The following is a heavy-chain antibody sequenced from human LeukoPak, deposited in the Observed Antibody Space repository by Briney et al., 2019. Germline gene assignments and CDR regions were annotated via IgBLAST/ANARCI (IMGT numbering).Heavy chain of an antibody. V-gene: IGHV4-30-2*01. D-gene: IGHD3-22*01. J-gene: IGHJ4*02. CDR3: ARGLDRYDSSGYRRYYFDY. CDR2: IYHSGST. Sequence: PSETLSLTCAVSGGSISSGGYSWSWIRQPPGTGLEWIGYIYHSGSTYYNPSLKSRVTISVDRSKNQFSLKLSSVTAADTAVYYCARGLDRYDSSGYRRYYFDYWGQGTLVTVSS. CDR1: GGSISSGGYS.